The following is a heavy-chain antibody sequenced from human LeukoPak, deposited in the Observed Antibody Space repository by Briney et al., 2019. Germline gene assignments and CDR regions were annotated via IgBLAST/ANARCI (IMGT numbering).Heavy chain of an antibody. V-gene: IGHV4-59*12. CDR3: ARDPENTGWYYNWFDS. CDR1: GGSINSYY. Sequence: SETLSLTCTVSGGSINSYYWSWIRQPPGKGLEWIGYIYYSGSTNYNPSLKSRVTISVDTSKNQFSLRLRSVTAADTAVYYCARDPENTGWYYNWFDSWGQGTLVTVSS. CDR2: IYYSGST. D-gene: IGHD6-19*01. J-gene: IGHJ5*01.